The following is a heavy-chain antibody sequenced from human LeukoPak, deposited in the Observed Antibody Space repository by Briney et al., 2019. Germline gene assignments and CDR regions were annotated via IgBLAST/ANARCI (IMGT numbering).Heavy chain of an antibody. V-gene: IGHV4-39*01. J-gene: IGHJ4*02. CDR2: IYYSGST. D-gene: IGHD1-26*01. Sequence: SETLSLTCTVSGGSISSSSYYWCWIRQPPGKGLEWIGSIYYSGSTYYNPSLKSRVTISVDTSKNQFSLKLSSVTAADTAVYYCARMPIVVATTFDYWGQGTLVTVSS. CDR1: GGSISSSSYY. CDR3: ARMPIVVATTFDY.